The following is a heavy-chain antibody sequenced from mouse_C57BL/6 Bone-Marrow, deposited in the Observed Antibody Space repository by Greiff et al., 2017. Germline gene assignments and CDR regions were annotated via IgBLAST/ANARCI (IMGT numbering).Heavy chain of an antibody. Sequence: VQLQQSGAELVRPGASVKLSCTASGFNIKDDYMHWVKQRPEQGLEWIGWIDPENGDTEYASKFQGKATITADTSSNTAYLQLSSLTSEDTAVYYCTTWYPVHYYAMDYWGQGTSVTVSS. V-gene: IGHV14-4*01. CDR3: TTWYPVHYYAMDY. D-gene: IGHD1-1*01. CDR1: GFNIKDDY. J-gene: IGHJ4*01. CDR2: IDPENGDT.